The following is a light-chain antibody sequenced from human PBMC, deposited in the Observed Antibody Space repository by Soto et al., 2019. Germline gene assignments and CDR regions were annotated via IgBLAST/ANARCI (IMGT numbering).Light chain of an antibody. V-gene: IGLV3-1*01. J-gene: IGLJ1*01. CDR1: KLGDKY. Sequence: SYALTQPPSVSVSPGQTASITCSGDKLGDKYACWYQQKPGQSPVLVIYQDSKRPSGIPERFSGSNSGNTATLTISGTQAMDEADYYCQAWDSSTHYVFGTGTKLTVL. CDR2: QDS. CDR3: QAWDSSTHYV.